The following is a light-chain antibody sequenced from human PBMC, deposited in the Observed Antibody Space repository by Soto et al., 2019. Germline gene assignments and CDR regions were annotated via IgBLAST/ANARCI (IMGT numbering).Light chain of an antibody. V-gene: IGKV4-1*01. J-gene: IGKJ4*01. CDR1: QSVLYSSNNKNY. CDR3: QQYYSTPPT. CDR2: WAS. Sequence: DIVMTQSPDSLAVSLGERATINFKSSQSVLYSSNNKNYLAWYQQKPGQPPKLLIYWASTRESGVPDRFSGSGSGTEFTLTISSLQAEDVAVYYCQQYYSTPPTFGGGTKVDIK.